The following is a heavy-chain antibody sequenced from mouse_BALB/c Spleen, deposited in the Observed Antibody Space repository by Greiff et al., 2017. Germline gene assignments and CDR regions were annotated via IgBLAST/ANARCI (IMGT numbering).Heavy chain of an antibody. D-gene: IGHD1-1*02. Sequence: QVQLKESGAELVKPGASVKLSCKASGYTFTSYYMYWVKQRPGQGLEWIGEINPSNGGTNFNEKFKSKATLTVDKSSSTAYMQLSSLTSEDSAVYYCTSGNYLDYWGQGTTLTVSS. CDR1: GYTFTSYY. CDR3: TSGNYLDY. J-gene: IGHJ2*01. CDR2: INPSNGGT. V-gene: IGHV1S81*02.